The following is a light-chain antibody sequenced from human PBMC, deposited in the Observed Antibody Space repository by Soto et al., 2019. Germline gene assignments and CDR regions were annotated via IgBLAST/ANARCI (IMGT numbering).Light chain of an antibody. V-gene: IGKV3-11*01. CDR1: QSVDSY. J-gene: IGKJ5*01. CDR3: QQRTNWPT. Sequence: EIVLTQSPASLSLSPGERATLSCRASQSVDSYLVWYQQKPGQAPRLLIFGASNRATGIPARFSGSGSGTDFTLTINSLEPDDFAVYYCQQRTNWPTFGQGTRLEIK. CDR2: GAS.